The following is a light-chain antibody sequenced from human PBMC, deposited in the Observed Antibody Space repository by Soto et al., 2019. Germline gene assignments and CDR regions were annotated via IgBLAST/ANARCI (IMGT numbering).Light chain of an antibody. CDR3: SSYAGINNYVV. V-gene: IGLV2-8*01. CDR1: SSDVGGYNY. Sequence: QSALTQPPSASGSPGQSVTISCTGTSSDVGGYNYVSWYQQYSVKAPKLMIYEVSKRPSGVPDRFSGSKSGNTASLTVSGLQAEDEADYYCSSYAGINNYVVFGGGTKVTVL. J-gene: IGLJ2*01. CDR2: EVS.